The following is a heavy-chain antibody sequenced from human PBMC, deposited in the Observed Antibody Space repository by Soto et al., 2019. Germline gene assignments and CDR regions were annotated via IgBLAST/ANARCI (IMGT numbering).Heavy chain of an antibody. CDR2: MNPNSGNT. V-gene: IGHV1-8*01. Sequence: QVRLVQSGAEVRKPGPSWKVSCKASEYTFTSYDINWVRQATEKGLGWMGWMNPNSGNTGYAQKFQGRVTMTRNTSISTAYMELSSLRSEDTAVYYCARGLEWSRSLDPWGQGTLVTVSS. CDR3: ARGLEWSRSLDP. CDR1: EYTFTSYD. D-gene: IGHD3-3*01. J-gene: IGHJ5*02.